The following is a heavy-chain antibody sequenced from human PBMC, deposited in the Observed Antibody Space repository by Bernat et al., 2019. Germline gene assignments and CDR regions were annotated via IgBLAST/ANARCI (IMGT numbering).Heavy chain of an antibody. Sequence: QVQLVQSGAEVKKPGASVKVSCKTSGYTFSSYYMHWVRHASGQGLEWLGIINPYGGSTSYAQKFQGRVTMTRDTSTSTVYMDLSSLSTDDAAVYFCARAEYGDSPFDYWGQGTQVTVSS. CDR1: GYTFSSYY. CDR3: ARAEYGDSPFDY. CDR2: INPYGGST. V-gene: IGHV1-46*01. J-gene: IGHJ4*02. D-gene: IGHD4-17*01.